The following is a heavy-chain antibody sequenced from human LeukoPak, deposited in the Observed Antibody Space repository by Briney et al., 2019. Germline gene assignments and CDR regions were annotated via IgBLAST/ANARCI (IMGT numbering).Heavy chain of an antibody. CDR3: ARERYCSGGSCYSGIDY. CDR1: GGSISGYY. Sequence: PSETLSLTCTVSGGSISGYYWSWIRQPPGKGLEWIGYIYYSGSTNYNPSLKSRVTISVDTSKNQFSLKLSSMTAADTAVYYCARERYCSGGSCYSGIDYWGQGTLVTVSS. CDR2: IYYSGST. V-gene: IGHV4-59*01. J-gene: IGHJ4*02. D-gene: IGHD2-15*01.